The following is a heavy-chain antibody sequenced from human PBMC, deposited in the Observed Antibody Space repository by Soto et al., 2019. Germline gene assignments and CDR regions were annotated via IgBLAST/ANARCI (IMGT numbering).Heavy chain of an antibody. V-gene: IGHV4-61*08. J-gene: IGHJ5*02. CDR2: IYYSGST. Sequence: SETLSLTCAVSGGSISSGGYSWSWIRQPPGKGLEWIGYIYYSGSTNYNPSLKSRVTISVDTSKNQFSLKLSSVTAADTAVYYCARVRNFSWFDPWGQGTLVTVSS. CDR1: GGSISSGGYS. D-gene: IGHD1-7*01. CDR3: ARVRNFSWFDP.